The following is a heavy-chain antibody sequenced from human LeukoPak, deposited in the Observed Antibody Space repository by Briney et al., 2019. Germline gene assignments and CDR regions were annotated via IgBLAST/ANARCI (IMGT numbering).Heavy chain of an antibody. J-gene: IGHJ4*02. CDR3: ARECGSFAGLYY. D-gene: IGHD6-13*01. CDR1: GYTFTSYA. V-gene: IGHV1-2*02. CDR2: INPKSGGT. Sequence: ASVKVSCKASGYTFTSYAMNWVRQAPGQGLEWMGWINPKSGGTNYTQKFQGRVTMTRDTSISTAYMEMSSLTSDDTAFSYCARECGSFAGLYYWGQGTLVTVSS.